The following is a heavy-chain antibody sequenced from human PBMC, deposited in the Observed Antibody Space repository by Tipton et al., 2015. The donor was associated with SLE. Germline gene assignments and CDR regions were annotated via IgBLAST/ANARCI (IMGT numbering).Heavy chain of an antibody. J-gene: IGHJ4*02. CDR1: GFTFSSYA. CDR2: ITGNGVST. V-gene: IGHV3-23*01. D-gene: IGHD2-2*01. Sequence: SLRLSCAASGFTFSSYAMSWVRQAPGKGLEWVSVITGNGVSTNYADSVKGRFTITRDNSKNTVYLQMRSLRAEDTAVYYCAKDYCSSSSCYADSWGQGTLVTVSS. CDR3: AKDYCSSSSCYADS.